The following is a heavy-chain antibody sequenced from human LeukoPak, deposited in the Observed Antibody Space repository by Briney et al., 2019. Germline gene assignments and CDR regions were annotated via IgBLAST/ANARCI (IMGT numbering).Heavy chain of an antibody. D-gene: IGHD3-9*01. V-gene: IGHV4-39*07. CDR3: ARGGSTLHSAGGHDIEFYYYYYMDV. J-gene: IGHJ6*03. CDR1: GGSISTSSYY. Sequence: SETLSLTCTVSGGSISTSSYYWGWIRQPPGKGLECIGNIYYSGSTYYNPSLKSRVTISVDTSKNQFSLKLSSVTAADTAVYYCARGGSTLHSAGGHDIEFYYYYYMDVWGKGTTVTISS. CDR2: IYYSGST.